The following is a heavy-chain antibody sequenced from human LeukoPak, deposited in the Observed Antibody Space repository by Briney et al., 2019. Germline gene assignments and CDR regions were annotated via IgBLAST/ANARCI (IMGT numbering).Heavy chain of an antibody. Sequence: ASETLSLTCTVSGDSINAYYWGWIRQPPGKGLEWIGYIYFSGTTKYNPSLESRVTISVDTSKNPFSLKLSSVTAADTAVYYCARRRAEGGSNGHYNWFDPWGQGILVTVSS. J-gene: IGHJ5*02. D-gene: IGHD6-13*01. CDR3: ARRRAEGGSNGHYNWFDP. V-gene: IGHV4-59*08. CDR1: GDSINAYY. CDR2: IYFSGTT.